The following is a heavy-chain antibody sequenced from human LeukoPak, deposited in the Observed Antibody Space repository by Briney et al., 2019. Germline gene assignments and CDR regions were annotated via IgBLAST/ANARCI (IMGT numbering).Heavy chain of an antibody. CDR2: ISSSGSTI. CDR1: GFTFSDYY. Sequence: GGSLRLSCAASGFTFSDYYMSRIRQAPGKGLEWVSYISSSGSTIHYADSVKGRFTISRDNAKYSLYLQMNSLRAEDTAVYYCARGGGYCSSTSCYGQNWFDPWGQGTLVTVSS. V-gene: IGHV3-11*01. CDR3: ARGGGYCSSTSCYGQNWFDP. D-gene: IGHD2-2*03. J-gene: IGHJ5*02.